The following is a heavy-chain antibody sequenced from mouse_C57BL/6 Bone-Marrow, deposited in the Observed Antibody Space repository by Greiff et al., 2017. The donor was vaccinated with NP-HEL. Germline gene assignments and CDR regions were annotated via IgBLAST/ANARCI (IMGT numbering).Heavy chain of an antibody. CDR1: GYAFSSYW. V-gene: IGHV1-80*01. CDR2: IYPGDGDT. J-gene: IGHJ2*01. Sequence: VQRVESGAELVKPGASVKISCKASGYAFSSYWMNWVKQRPGKGLEWIGQIYPGDGDTNYNGKFKGKATLTADKSSSTAYMQLSSLTSEDSAVYFCARDYYGSSYLWGQGTTLTVSS. CDR3: ARDYYGSSYL. D-gene: IGHD1-1*01.